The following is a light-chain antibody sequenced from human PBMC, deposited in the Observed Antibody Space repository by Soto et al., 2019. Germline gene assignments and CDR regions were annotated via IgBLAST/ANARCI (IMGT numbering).Light chain of an antibody. J-gene: IGLJ1*01. CDR2: ANT. V-gene: IGLV1-40*01. CDR3: QSYDNSLSGNV. CDR1: SSNIGAGFD. Sequence: QAVVTQPPSVSGAPGDRVTISCTGSSSNIGAGFDVHWYQQPPGIAPKLLIYANTKRPSGVPDRFSGSKSDTSASLAIIGLQAEDEADYYCQSYDNSLSGNVFGTGTKVTVL.